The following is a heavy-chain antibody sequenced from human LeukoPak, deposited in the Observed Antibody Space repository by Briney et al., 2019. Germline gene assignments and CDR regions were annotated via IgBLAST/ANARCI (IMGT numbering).Heavy chain of an antibody. V-gene: IGHV1-2*02. CDR2: INPDSGGT. CDR1: GYTFTGYY. Sequence: ASVTVSCKASGYTFTGYYMHWVRQAPGQGLEWMGWINPDSGGTKYAQKFQDRVTMTSDTSISTAYMELSSLRSEDTAVYYCARGWGDYAAFDIWGQGTMVTVSS. CDR3: ARGWGDYAAFDI. J-gene: IGHJ3*02. D-gene: IGHD4-17*01.